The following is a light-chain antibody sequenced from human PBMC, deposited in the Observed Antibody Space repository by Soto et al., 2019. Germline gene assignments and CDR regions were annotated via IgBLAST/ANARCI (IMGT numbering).Light chain of an antibody. CDR3: SSYTSSNSWV. CDR2: EVS. V-gene: IGLV2-14*01. Sequence: QSALTQPASVSGSTGQSITISCTGTSSDVGAYNFVSWYQQHPGEVPKLMIYEVSNRPSGISNRFSGSKSANTASLTISGLQAEDEADYYCSSYTSSNSWVFGGGTKLTVL. J-gene: IGLJ3*02. CDR1: SSDVGAYNF.